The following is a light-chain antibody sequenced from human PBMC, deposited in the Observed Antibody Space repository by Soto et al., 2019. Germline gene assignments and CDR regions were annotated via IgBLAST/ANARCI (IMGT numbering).Light chain of an antibody. Sequence: DIVMSQSPATLSVSPGERATLSCRASQSVTIYLAWYQQRPGQAPRLLINDASRRATGIPDRFSGSGSGTEFTLTISSLQSEDFAVYYCQQYNNWPPWTFGQGTKVDIK. J-gene: IGKJ1*01. V-gene: IGKV3D-15*01. CDR2: DAS. CDR3: QQYNNWPPWT. CDR1: QSVTIY.